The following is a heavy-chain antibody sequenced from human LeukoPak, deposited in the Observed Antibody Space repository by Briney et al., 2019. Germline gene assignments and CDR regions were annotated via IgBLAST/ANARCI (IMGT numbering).Heavy chain of an antibody. J-gene: IGHJ4*02. V-gene: IGHV3-7*03. Sequence: PGGSLRLSCAASGVFFRSYWMTWVREAPGKGREWGASINEGGRRSYYVDSVKGRFTISRDNAQNSLYLEMDSLRADDTAVYYCARAVTSTEGYWGQGTLVTVSS. CDR1: GVFFRSYW. CDR3: ARAVTSTEGY. CDR2: INEGGRRS. D-gene: IGHD4-17*01.